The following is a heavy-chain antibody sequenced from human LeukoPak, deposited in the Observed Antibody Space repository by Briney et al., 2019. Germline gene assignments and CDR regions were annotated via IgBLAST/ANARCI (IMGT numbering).Heavy chain of an antibody. J-gene: IGHJ4*02. Sequence: GGSLRLSCAASGFTFSSYSMNWVRQAPGKGLEWVSSISSSSSYIYYADSVKGRFTISRDNAKNSPYLQMNSLRAEDTAVYYCARFAGNPTHFDYWGQGTLVTVSS. CDR1: GFTFSSYS. V-gene: IGHV3-21*01. CDR2: ISSSSSYI. D-gene: IGHD6-13*01. CDR3: ARFAGNPTHFDY.